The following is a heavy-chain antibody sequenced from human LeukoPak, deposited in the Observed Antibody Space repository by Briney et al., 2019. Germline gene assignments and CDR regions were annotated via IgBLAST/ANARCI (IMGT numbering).Heavy chain of an antibody. D-gene: IGHD1-26*01. CDR3: AKDYSGSYDY. J-gene: IGHJ4*02. V-gene: IGHV3-23*01. CDR2: ISGSGGST. CDR1: GFTFSSDN. Sequence: GGSLRLSCAASGFTFSSDNMNWVRQAPGKGLEWVSAISGSGGSTYYADSVKGRFTISRDNSKNTLYLQMNSLRAEDTAVYYCAKDYSGSYDYWGQGTLVTVSS.